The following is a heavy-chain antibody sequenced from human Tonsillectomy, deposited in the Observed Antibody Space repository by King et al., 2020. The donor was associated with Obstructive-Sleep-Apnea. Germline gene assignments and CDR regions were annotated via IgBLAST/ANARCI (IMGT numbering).Heavy chain of an antibody. J-gene: IGHJ3*02. Sequence: VQLVESGGGLVQPGGSLRLSCAASGFTFSSYDMHWVRQATGKGLEWVSAIGTADDTYYPGSVKGRFTISRENAKNSLYLQMNSLRAGDTAVYYCARAFGTGDALDIWGQGTMVTVSS. CDR3: ARAFGTGDALDI. V-gene: IGHV3-13*04. D-gene: IGHD3/OR15-3a*01. CDR1: GFTFSSYD. CDR2: IGTADDT.